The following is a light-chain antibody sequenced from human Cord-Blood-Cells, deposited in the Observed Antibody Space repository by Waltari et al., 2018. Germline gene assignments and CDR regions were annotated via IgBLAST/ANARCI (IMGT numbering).Light chain of an antibody. Sequence: QSALTQPRSVSGSPGQSVTISCTGTSSDVGGYNYVSWYQQHPGKAPKPMIYDGSNGPSWVPDRFSGSKSGNPASLTISGLQAEDEADYYCCSYAGSYTWVFGGGTKLTVL. CDR2: DGS. J-gene: IGLJ3*02. CDR3: CSYAGSYTWV. CDR1: SSDVGGYNY. V-gene: IGLV2-11*01.